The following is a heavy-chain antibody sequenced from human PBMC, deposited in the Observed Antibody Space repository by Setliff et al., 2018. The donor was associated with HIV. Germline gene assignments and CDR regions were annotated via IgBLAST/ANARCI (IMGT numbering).Heavy chain of an antibody. V-gene: IGHV4-38-2*02. D-gene: IGHD3-10*01. J-gene: IGHJ4*02. CDR1: GYSMSGGYN. CDR3: VTTDYFYGRNNFEY. CDR2: IYRVGTT. Sequence: LSLTCTVSGYSMSGGYNWGWIRQSPEKGLEWIGNIYRVGTTYYNPSLKSRVTLSVDPSKSQFSLKLTSVTAADTALYYCVTTDYFYGRNNFEYWGQGALVTVSS.